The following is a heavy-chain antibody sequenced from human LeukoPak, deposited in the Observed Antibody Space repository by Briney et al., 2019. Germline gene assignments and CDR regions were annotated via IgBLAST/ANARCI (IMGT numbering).Heavy chain of an antibody. J-gene: IGHJ6*02. CDR1: GFTFSSYA. D-gene: IGHD5-12*01. CDR3: ARDVIVGNSGYDLYGMDV. V-gene: IGHV3-30*04. Sequence: GGSLRLSCAASGFTFSSYAMHWVRQAPGKGLEWVAVISYDGSNKYYADSVKGRFTISRDNSKNTLYLQMNSPRAEDTAVYYCARDVIVGNSGYDLYGMDVWGQGTTVTVSS. CDR2: ISYDGSNK.